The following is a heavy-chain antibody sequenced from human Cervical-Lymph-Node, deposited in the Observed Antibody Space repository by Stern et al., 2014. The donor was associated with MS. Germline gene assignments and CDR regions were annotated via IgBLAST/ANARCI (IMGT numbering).Heavy chain of an antibody. V-gene: IGHV4-61*02. D-gene: IGHD3-22*01. Sequence: QLQLQESGPGLVKPSQTLSLTCTVSGGSISSGSYYWSWIRQPAGKGLEWIGRIYTSGSTNYNPSLKSRVTISVDTSKTHFPLKLSSVTAADTAVYYCASDSSGLGYFDYWGQGTLVTVSS. CDR1: GGSISSGSYY. CDR3: ASDSSGLGYFDY. J-gene: IGHJ4*02. CDR2: IYTSGST.